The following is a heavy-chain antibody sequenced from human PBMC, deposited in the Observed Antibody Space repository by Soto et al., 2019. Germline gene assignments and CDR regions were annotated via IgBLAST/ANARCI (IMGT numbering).Heavy chain of an antibody. CDR3: ARVPLYYDFWSGYYSPHYYYYMDV. CDR1: GYTFTSYD. V-gene: IGHV1-8*01. D-gene: IGHD3-3*01. Sequence: ASVKVSCKASGYTFTSYDINWVRQATGQGLEWMGWMNPNSGNTGYAQKFQGRVTMTRNTSISTAYMELSSLRSEDTAVYYCARVPLYYDFWSGYYSPHYYYYMDVWGKGTTVTVSS. CDR2: MNPNSGNT. J-gene: IGHJ6*03.